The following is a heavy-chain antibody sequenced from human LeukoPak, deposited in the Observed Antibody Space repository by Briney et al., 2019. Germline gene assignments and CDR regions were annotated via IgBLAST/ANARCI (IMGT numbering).Heavy chain of an antibody. J-gene: IGHJ6*03. V-gene: IGHV3-11*01. CDR1: GFTFSDYY. CDR3: ARGLWFGELSGYYYYYYYMDV. D-gene: IGHD3-10*01. Sequence: GVSLRLSCAASGFTFSDYYMSWIRQAPGKGLAWVSYISSSGSTIYYADSVKGRFTISRDNAKNSLYLQMNSLRAEDTAVYYCARGLWFGELSGYYYYYYYMDVWGKGTTVTVSS. CDR2: ISSSGSTI.